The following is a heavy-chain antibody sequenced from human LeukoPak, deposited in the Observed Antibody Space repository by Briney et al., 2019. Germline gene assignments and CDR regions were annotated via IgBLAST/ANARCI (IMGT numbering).Heavy chain of an antibody. Sequence: PGGSLRLSCAASGFTFSNAWMTWVRQTPGEGLEWVGLIKRKADGGTTDYAAPVKGRFNISRDDSKNTVYLQMNSLKTEDTAVYYCTTAVVVTGFGYWGQGTLVSVSS. J-gene: IGHJ4*02. CDR2: IKRKADGGTT. CDR1: GFTFSNAW. CDR3: TTAVVVTGFGY. D-gene: IGHD2-21*02. V-gene: IGHV3-15*01.